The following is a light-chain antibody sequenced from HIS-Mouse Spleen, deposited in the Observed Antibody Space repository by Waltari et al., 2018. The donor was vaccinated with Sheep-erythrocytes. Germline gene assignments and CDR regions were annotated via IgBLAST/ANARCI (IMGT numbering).Light chain of an antibody. J-gene: IGLJ3*02. CDR1: RSGVGSYNL. CDR3: CSYAGSSTPWV. CDR2: EGS. V-gene: IGLV2-23*01. Sequence: QSALTQPASVSGSPGQSITISCTGTRSGVGSYNLVSWYQQHTGKAPKLMIYEGSKRPSGVSNRFSGSKSGNTASLTISGLQAEDEADYYCCSYAGSSTPWVFGGGTKLTVL.